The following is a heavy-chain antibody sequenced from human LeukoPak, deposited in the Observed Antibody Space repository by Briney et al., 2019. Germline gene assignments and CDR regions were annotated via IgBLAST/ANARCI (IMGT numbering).Heavy chain of an antibody. CDR1: GGSFSGYY. Sequence: SETLSLTCAVYGGSFSGYYWSWIRQPPGKGLEWIGEINHSGSTNYNPSLKSRVTISVDTSKNQFSLELSSVTAADTAVYYCARVRSYGGYFDYWGQGTLVTVSS. D-gene: IGHD5-18*01. CDR2: INHSGST. CDR3: ARVRSYGGYFDY. V-gene: IGHV4-34*01. J-gene: IGHJ4*02.